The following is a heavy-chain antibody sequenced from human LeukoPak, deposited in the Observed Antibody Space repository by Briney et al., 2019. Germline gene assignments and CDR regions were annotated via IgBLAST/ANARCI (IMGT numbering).Heavy chain of an antibody. CDR1: GFTFSSYG. D-gene: IGHD6-13*01. V-gene: IGHV3-33*01. CDR3: ARDMGRAWYGPPDY. J-gene: IGHJ4*02. Sequence: GGSLRLSCAASGFTFSSYGMHWVRQAPGKGLEWVAVICYDGSKKYYADSVKGRFTMSRDNSKNTLYLQMNSLRAEDTAVYFCARDMGRAWYGPPDYWGQGTLVTVSS. CDR2: ICYDGSKK.